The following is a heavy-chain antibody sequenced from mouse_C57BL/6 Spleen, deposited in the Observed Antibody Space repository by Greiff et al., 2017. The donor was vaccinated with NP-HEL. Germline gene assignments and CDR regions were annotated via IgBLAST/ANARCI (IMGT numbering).Heavy chain of an antibody. D-gene: IGHD1-1*01. Sequence: QVQLKQSGAELAKPGASVKLSCKASGYTFTSYWMHWVKQRPGQGLEWIGYINPSSGYTKYNQKFKDKATLTADKSSSTAYMQLSSLTYADSAVYYCARSPFITTVVVYWYFEVWGTGTTVTVSS. CDR3: ARSPFITTVVVYWYFEV. CDR1: GYTFTSYW. CDR2: INPSSGYT. V-gene: IGHV1-7*01. J-gene: IGHJ1*03.